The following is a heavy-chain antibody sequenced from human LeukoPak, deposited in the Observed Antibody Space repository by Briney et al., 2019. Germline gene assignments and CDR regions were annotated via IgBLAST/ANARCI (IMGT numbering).Heavy chain of an antibody. CDR2: IYYSGST. CDR1: GGSISSYY. J-gene: IGHJ4*02. CDR3: ARQRYDILTGHKRSNFDY. Sequence: PSETLSLTRTVSGGSISSYYWSWIRQPPGKGLEWIGYIYYSGSTNYNPSLKSRVTISVDTSKNQFSLKLSSVTAADTAVYYCARQRYDILTGHKRSNFDYWGQGTLVTVSS. D-gene: IGHD3-9*01. V-gene: IGHV4-59*08.